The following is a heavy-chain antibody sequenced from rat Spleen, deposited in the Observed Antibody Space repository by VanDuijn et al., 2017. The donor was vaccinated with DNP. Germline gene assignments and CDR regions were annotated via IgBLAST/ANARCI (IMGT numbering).Heavy chain of an antibody. Sequence: EVQLVESGGGLVQPGRSLKLSCTASGFTFSNFPMAWVRQAPKKGLDWVATIISDGSRTYYRDSVKGRFTISRDDAKSSLYLQMNSLKSEDTATYYCARGSSSMYWYFDFWGPGTMVTVSS. J-gene: IGHJ1*01. CDR2: IISDGSRT. D-gene: IGHD1-2*01. CDR3: ARGSSSMYWYFDF. V-gene: IGHV5S10*01. CDR1: GFTFSNFP.